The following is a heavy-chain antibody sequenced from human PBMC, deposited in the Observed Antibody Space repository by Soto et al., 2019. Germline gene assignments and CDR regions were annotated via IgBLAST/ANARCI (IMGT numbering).Heavy chain of an antibody. J-gene: IGHJ5*02. CDR1: GFTFSSYG. CDR3: ARDKFLEWLPIHGGNWFDP. CDR2: IWYDGSNK. V-gene: IGHV3-33*01. D-gene: IGHD3-3*01. Sequence: QVQLVESGGGVVQPGRSLRLSCAASGFTFSSYGMHWVRQAPGKGLEWVAVIWYDGSNKYYADSVKGRFTISRDNSKNTLYRQMNSLRAEDTAVYYCARDKFLEWLPIHGGNWFDPWGQGTLVTVSS.